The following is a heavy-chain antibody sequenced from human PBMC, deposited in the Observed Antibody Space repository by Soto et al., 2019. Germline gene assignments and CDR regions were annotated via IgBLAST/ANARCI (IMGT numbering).Heavy chain of an antibody. CDR3: ARPGMIFAIVFFDY. V-gene: IGHV3-23*01. J-gene: IGHJ4*02. CDR2: ISGSGGST. CDR1: GFTFSNYG. Sequence: EVQLLESGGGLVQPGGSLRLSCAASGFTFSNYGMSWVRQAPGRGREWVSAISGSGGSTYYADSVKGRFTISRDNSKNTLYLQINSLRAEDTAVYYCARPGMIFAIVFFDYWGQGTLVTVSS. D-gene: IGHD2-2*02.